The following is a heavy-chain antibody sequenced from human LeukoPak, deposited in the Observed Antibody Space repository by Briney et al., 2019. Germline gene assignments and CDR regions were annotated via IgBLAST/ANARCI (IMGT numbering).Heavy chain of an antibody. V-gene: IGHV3-30*02. CDR2: IRYDGSNK. Sequence: PGGSLRLSCAASGFTFSSYGMHWVRQAPGKGLEWVAFIRYDGSNKYYADSVKGRFTISRDNSKNTLYLQMNSLRAEDTAVYYCAKGLAVAGIPIDYWGQGTLVTVSS. CDR3: AKGLAVAGIPIDY. CDR1: GFTFSSYG. D-gene: IGHD6-19*01. J-gene: IGHJ4*02.